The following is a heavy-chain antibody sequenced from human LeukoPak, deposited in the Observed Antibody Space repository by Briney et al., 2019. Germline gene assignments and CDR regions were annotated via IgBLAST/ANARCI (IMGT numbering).Heavy chain of an antibody. CDR1: GFTFSHYA. D-gene: IGHD6-13*01. CDR3: AKDVRVLGYDSSWQFDY. Sequence: GGSLRLSCATSGFTFSHYAMSWVRQAPGKGLEWVSAITDNGDDTNYADSVKGRFTISRDNSKSTLDLQMNSLRDDDTAVYYCAKDVRVLGYDSSWQFDYWGQGALVTVSS. CDR2: ITDNGDDT. V-gene: IGHV3-23*01. J-gene: IGHJ4*02.